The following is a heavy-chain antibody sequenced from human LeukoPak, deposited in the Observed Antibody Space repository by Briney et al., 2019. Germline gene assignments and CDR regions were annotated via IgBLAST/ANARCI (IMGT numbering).Heavy chain of an antibody. D-gene: IGHD3-22*01. J-gene: IGHJ4*02. CDR2: ISSGSDFI. V-gene: IGHV3-21*01. Sequence: GGSLRFSCAASGFTFSSYSMNWVRQAPRKGLEWVSAISSGSDFIYYSDSVQGRFTISRDNAKNSLYLQMNNLRADDTAVYYCARLIPKNYYDSSGYNDYWGQGTLVTVSS. CDR3: ARLIPKNYYDSSGYNDY. CDR1: GFTFSSYS.